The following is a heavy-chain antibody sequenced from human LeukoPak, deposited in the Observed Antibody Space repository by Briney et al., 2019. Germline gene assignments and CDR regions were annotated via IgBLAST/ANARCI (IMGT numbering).Heavy chain of an antibody. J-gene: IGHJ3*02. CDR2: ISAYNGNT. CDR1: GYTFTSYG. D-gene: IGHD3-22*01. V-gene: IGHV1-18*01. CDR3: ASLKNSYDSSGYLVTDAFDI. Sequence: ASVKVSCKASGYTFTSYGISWVRQAPGQGLEWMGWISAYNGNTHYAQKLQGRVTMTTDTSTSTAYMELRSLRSDDTAVYYCASLKNSYDSSGYLVTDAFDIWGQGTMVIVSS.